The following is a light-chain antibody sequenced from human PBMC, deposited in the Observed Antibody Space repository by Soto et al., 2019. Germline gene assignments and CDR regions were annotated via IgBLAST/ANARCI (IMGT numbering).Light chain of an antibody. Sequence: QPVLTQSPSASASLGASVSLTCTLSSGHNTYAIAWHQQQPEKGPRYLMKLNSDGSHTKGDGIPDRFSGSSSGAERYLVISGLQSDDEADYYCQTWGTGIVVFGGGTKVTVL. V-gene: IGLV4-69*01. CDR1: SGHNTYA. J-gene: IGLJ2*01. CDR3: QTWGTGIVV. CDR2: LNSDGSH.